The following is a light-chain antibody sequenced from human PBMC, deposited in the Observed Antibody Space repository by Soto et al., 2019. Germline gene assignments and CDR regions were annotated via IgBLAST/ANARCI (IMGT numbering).Light chain of an antibody. Sequence: QLVLTQSSSASASLGSSVKLTCTLSSGHSSYIIAWHQQQPGKAPWYLMKLEGSGSYNKGSGVPDRFSGSSSGADRYLTISNLQSEDEADYYCETWDSNTRVFGGGTKLTVL. V-gene: IGLV4-60*03. CDR3: ETWDSNTRV. J-gene: IGLJ2*01. CDR1: SGHSSYI. CDR2: LEGSGSY.